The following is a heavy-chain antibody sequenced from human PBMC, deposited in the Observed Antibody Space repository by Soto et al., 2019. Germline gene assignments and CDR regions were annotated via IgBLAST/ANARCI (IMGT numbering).Heavy chain of an antibody. CDR3: VRLGGAAAGTADY. CDR2: ISSSGTTI. CDR1: EFTFSSYE. V-gene: IGHV3-48*03. J-gene: IGHJ4*02. D-gene: IGHD6-13*01. Sequence: QSGGSLRLSCVASEFTFSSYEMNWVRQAPGKGLEWVSYISSSGTTIYYTDSVKGRFTISRDNAKKSLYLQMNSLRAEDTAVYYCVRLGGAAAGTADYWCQGTL.